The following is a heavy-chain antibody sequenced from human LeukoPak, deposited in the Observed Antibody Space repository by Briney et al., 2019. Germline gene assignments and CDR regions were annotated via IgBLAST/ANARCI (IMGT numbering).Heavy chain of an antibody. CDR1: GGSISSGSYY. D-gene: IGHD6-13*01. J-gene: IGHJ4*02. CDR2: IYTSGST. Sequence: SETLSLTCIVSGGSISSGSYYWSWIRQPAGKGLEWIGHIYTSGSTNYNPSLKSRVTISVDTSKNQFSLKLRSVTAADTAVYYCARGSGPSSSSWYAIDYWGQGTLVTVSS. V-gene: IGHV4-61*09. CDR3: ARGSGPSSSSWYAIDY.